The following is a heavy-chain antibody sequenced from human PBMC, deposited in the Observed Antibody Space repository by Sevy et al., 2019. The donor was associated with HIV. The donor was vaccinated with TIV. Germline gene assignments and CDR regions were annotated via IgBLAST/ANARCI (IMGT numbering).Heavy chain of an antibody. CDR3: AREENRELGTIPLDS. J-gene: IGHJ4*02. D-gene: IGHD7-27*01. CDR2: IGKGGSTT. Sequence: GGSLRLSCAASGFTFSHHNMNWVRQAPGKGLEWISYIGKGGSTTYFADSVRGRFTISRDNAKNYLFLEMHSLTDEDTAVYYCAREENRELGTIPLDSWGRGIQVTVSS. V-gene: IGHV3-48*02. CDR1: GFTFSHHN.